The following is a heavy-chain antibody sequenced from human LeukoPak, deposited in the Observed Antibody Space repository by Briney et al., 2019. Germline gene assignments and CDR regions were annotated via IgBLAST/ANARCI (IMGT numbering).Heavy chain of an antibody. CDR2: IYYTGNT. CDR3: AGGTSGLPVDY. V-gene: IGHV4-59*01. D-gene: IGHD2-21*01. CDR1: GGSISTYY. Sequence: SETLSLTCTVSGGSISTYYWSWIRQPPGKALEWIGYIYYTGNTNYNPSLKSRVTISVDTSKNQFSLKLNSVTAADTAVYYCAGGTSGLPVDYWGQGTLVTVSS. J-gene: IGHJ4*02.